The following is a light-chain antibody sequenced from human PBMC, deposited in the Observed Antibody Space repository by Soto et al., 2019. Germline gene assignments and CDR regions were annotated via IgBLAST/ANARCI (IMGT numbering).Light chain of an antibody. CDR3: HQSYSFPQT. Sequence: DIQLTQSPSSLSASVGDRVTITCRSSQRISSSLNWYQHEPGKAPKLLIYAASSLQSGVPSRVNGSGSRTDFTLTISSLQPEDFGTYYCHQSYSFPQTFGQGTKLEIK. CDR2: AAS. J-gene: IGKJ2*01. V-gene: IGKV1-39*01. CDR1: QRISSS.